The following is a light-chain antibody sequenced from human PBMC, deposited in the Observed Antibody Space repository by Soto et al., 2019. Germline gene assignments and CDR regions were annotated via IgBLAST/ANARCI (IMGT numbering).Light chain of an antibody. CDR2: GAS. Sequence: ELVLTQSQGTLSLSPGXRATLSCRASQSVNSSYLAWYQQIPGHAPRLLIYGASSTATAIPDRFSGSGSVTDFTLTISRLEPEDFAVYYCQQYGSSPITCGQGTRLEIK. J-gene: IGKJ5*01. CDR1: QSVNSSY. CDR3: QQYGSSPIT. V-gene: IGKV3-20*01.